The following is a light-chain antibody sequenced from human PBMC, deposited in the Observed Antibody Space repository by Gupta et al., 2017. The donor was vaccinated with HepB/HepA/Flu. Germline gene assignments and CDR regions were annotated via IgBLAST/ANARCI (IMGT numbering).Light chain of an antibody. Sequence: VLTQSPASLSLSPGERATLSCRASQCVNYFLAWYQTKPGQASRLLIYDASNRATGIPARFSGSGSWTDFTLTISSLEPEDFAVYYCHQRSDWPPWTFGQGTKVEIK. CDR2: DAS. CDR3: HQRSDWPPWT. V-gene: IGKV3-11*01. CDR1: QCVNYF. J-gene: IGKJ1*01.